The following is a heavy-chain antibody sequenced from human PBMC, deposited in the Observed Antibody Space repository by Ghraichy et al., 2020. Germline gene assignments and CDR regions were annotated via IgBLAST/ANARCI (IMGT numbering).Heavy chain of an antibody. CDR1: GGSFSGYY. CDR2: INHSGST. CDR3: ARGPRLPYYYGMDV. D-gene: IGHD6-25*01. Sequence: SETLSLTCAVYGGSFSGYYWSWIRQPPGKGLEWIGEINHSGSTNYNPSLKSRVTISVDTSKNQFSLKLSSVTAADTAVYYCARGPRLPYYYGMDVWGQGTTVTVSS. J-gene: IGHJ6*02. V-gene: IGHV4-34*01.